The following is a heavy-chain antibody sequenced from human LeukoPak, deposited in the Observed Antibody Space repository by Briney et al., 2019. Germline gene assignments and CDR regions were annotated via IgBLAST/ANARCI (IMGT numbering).Heavy chain of an antibody. V-gene: IGHV1-8*01. CDR1: GYTFTSYD. D-gene: IGHD3-22*01. CDR2: MNPKSGNT. CDR3: ARGLHYSDSSGYFEGYDAFDI. J-gene: IGHJ3*02. Sequence: ASVKVSCKASGYTFTSYDINWVRQATGQGLEWMGWMNPKSGNTGYAQKFWGRVTMTRNTSISTAYMELSSLRSEDTAVYYCARGLHYSDSSGYFEGYDAFDIWGQGTMVAVSS.